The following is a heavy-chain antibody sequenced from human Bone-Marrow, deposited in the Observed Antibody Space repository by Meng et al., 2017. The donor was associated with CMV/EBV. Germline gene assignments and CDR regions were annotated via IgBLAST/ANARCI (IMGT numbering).Heavy chain of an antibody. CDR2: IHYSGSS. J-gene: IGHJ6*02. V-gene: IGHV4-59*01. Sequence: GSLRLSCTVSGGSISSYYWSWIRQPLGKGLEWIGYIHYSGSSNYNPSLKSRVTILVDTSKNQFSLKLSSVTATDTAVYYCARLGRIPADPDYYYYGMDVWGQGTTVTVSS. D-gene: IGHD2-2*01. CDR1: GGSISSYY. CDR3: ARLGRIPADPDYYYYGMDV.